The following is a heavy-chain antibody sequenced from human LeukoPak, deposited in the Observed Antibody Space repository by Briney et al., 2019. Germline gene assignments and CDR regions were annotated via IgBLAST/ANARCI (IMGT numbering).Heavy chain of an antibody. Sequence: SVKVSCKASGGTFSSYGFSWVRQAPGQGPEWMGRIIPIFGTANYAQRFQGRVTLTADKSTSTAYMELNSLRFEDTALYYCARDRVNPMTAVTKPFDYWGQGTLVTVSS. CDR1: GGTFSSYG. D-gene: IGHD4-17*01. CDR2: IIPIFGTA. CDR3: ARDRVNPMTAVTKPFDY. V-gene: IGHV1-69*06. J-gene: IGHJ4*02.